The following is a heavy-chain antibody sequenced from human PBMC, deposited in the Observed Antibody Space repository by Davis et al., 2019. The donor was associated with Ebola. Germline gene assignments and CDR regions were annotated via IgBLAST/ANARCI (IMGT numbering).Heavy chain of an antibody. V-gene: IGHV1-2*04. CDR1: GYTFTSYY. CDR3: ARTLEYSSSPFDY. Sequence: ASVKVSCKASGYTFTSYYMHWVRQAPGQGLEWMGWINPNSGGTNYAQKFQGWVTMTRDTSISTAYMELSRLRSDDTAVYYCARTLEYSSSPFDYWGQGTLVTVSS. CDR2: INPNSGGT. J-gene: IGHJ4*02. D-gene: IGHD6-6*01.